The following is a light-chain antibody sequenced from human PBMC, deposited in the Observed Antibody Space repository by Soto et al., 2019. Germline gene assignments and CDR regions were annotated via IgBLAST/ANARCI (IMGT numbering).Light chain of an antibody. J-gene: IGKJ1*01. V-gene: IGKV1-39*01. CDR3: QESYSPLWGT. Sequence: DIQMTQSPSSLSASVGDRVTITCQTSQSINTYLNWYQQKTGKAPKLLIYGASSLQSGVPLRFSGSGSVTDFTLTISSLEPEDFATYYCQESYSPLWGTCGQGTKVEIK. CDR1: QSINTY. CDR2: GAS.